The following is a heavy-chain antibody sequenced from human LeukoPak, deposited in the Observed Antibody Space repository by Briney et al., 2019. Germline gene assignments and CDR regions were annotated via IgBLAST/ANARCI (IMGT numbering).Heavy chain of an antibody. CDR3: ARVARHDYTYYPGGNYFDY. Sequence: GSLRLSCAASGFTFSNAWMSWVRQAPGKGLEWIGSIYYSGSTYYNPSLKSRVTISADTSKNQFYLKLSSVTAADTAVYYCARVARHDYTYYPGGNYFDYWGQGTLVTVSS. V-gene: IGHV4-38-2*01. CDR2: IYYSGST. CDR1: GFTFSNAW. J-gene: IGHJ4*02. D-gene: IGHD4-11*01.